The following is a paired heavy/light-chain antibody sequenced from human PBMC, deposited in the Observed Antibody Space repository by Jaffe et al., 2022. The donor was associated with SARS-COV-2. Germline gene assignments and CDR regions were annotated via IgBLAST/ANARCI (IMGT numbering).Heavy chain of an antibody. V-gene: IGHV3-72*01. CDR1: GFIFSDYY. D-gene: IGHD3-16*02. CDR2: IRNKANGYTT. J-gene: IGHJ4*02. Sequence: EVQLVESGGGLVQPGGSLRLSCAASGFIFSDYYMDWVRQAPGKGLEWVGRIRNKANGYTTEYAASVQGRVTISRDDSKNSLYLQMNSLKTEDTAVYYCAKLYRGGDYWGQGTLVTVSS. CDR3: AKLYRGGDY.
Light chain of an antibody. Sequence: QAVVTQEPSLTVSPGGTVTLTCGSSTGAVTSGHWPYWFHQKPGQAPRTLIYDTNNIHSWTPARFSGSLLGGKAALTLSGAQPEDEAEYYCLLSYSGARVFGGGTKLTVL. CDR3: LLSYSGARV. J-gene: IGLJ2*01. CDR2: DTN. CDR1: TGAVTSGHW. V-gene: IGLV7-46*01.